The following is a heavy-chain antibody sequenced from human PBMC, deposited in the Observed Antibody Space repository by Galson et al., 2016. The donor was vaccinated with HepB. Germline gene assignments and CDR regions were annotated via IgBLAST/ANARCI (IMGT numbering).Heavy chain of an antibody. CDR2: ISSSGSYI. CDR3: AGERCGGDCFHDAFDI. V-gene: IGHV3-21*01. CDR1: GFTFSSYT. D-gene: IGHD2-21*02. J-gene: IGHJ3*02. Sequence: SLRLSCAASGFTFSSYTMNWVRQAPGKGLEWVSSISSSGSYIYYADSVKGRFTISRGNAKNSLYLQMNSLRAEDTAVYYCAGERCGGDCFHDAFDIWGQGTVVTVSS.